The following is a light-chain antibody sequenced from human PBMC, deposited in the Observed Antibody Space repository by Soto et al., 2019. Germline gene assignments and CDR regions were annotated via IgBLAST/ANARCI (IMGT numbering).Light chain of an antibody. J-gene: IGKJ4*01. V-gene: IGKV1-8*01. CDR3: QQYYSYPHT. CDR2: AAS. Sequence: AIRMTQSPSSLSASTGDRVTITCRASQGISSYLAWYQQKPGKAPKLLIYAASTLQSGVPSRFSGRGSGTDSTLTISCLQSEDFATYYCQQYYSYPHTFGGGTKVEIK. CDR1: QGISSY.